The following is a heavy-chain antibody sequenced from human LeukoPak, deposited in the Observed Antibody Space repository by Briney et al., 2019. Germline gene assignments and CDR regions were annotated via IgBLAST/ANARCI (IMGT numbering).Heavy chain of an antibody. D-gene: IGHD4-17*01. J-gene: IGHJ4*02. V-gene: IGHV3-11*03. Sequence: GGSLRLSCAAFGFSFRDYYMSWIRQAPGKGLEWLSYISSSSRYIKYADSVTGRFSISRVNGDDSLHLQMNNLRVEDTAIYFCARHYGDSSSFDYWGQGTLVTVSS. CDR3: ARHYGDSSSFDY. CDR1: GFSFRDYY. CDR2: ISSSSRYI.